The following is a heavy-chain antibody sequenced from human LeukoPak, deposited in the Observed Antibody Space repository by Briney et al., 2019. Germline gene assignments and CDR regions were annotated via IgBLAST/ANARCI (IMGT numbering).Heavy chain of an antibody. CDR1: GFTFSSYA. CDR2: ISYDGSNK. Sequence: GGSLRLSCAASGFTFSSYAMHWVRQAPGKGLEWVAVISYDGSNKYYADSVKGRFTISRDNSKNTLYLQMNSLRVEDMAVYYCARDRLEPAAILTYFDYWGQGTLVTVSS. J-gene: IGHJ4*02. V-gene: IGHV3-30-3*01. D-gene: IGHD2-2*01. CDR3: ARDRLEPAAILTYFDY.